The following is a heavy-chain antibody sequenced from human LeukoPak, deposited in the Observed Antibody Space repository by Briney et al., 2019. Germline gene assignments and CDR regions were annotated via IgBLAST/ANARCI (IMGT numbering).Heavy chain of an antibody. Sequence: PSETLSLTCTVSGGSIRSSYYYWGWIRQPPGKGLEWIGSIYDSGSTYYNPSLKSRVTISVDTSKNQFSLKLSSVTAADTAVYYCARGGRYFDWVIDYWGQGTLVTVSS. V-gene: IGHV4-39*07. CDR2: IYDSGST. CDR1: GGSIRSSYYY. J-gene: IGHJ4*02. D-gene: IGHD3-9*01. CDR3: ARGGRYFDWVIDY.